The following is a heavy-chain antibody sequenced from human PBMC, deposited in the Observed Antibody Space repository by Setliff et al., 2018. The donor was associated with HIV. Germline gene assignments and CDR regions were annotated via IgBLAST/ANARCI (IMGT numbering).Heavy chain of an antibody. CDR3: ARLLGRTVVVINAGFDY. V-gene: IGHV4-38-2*02. D-gene: IGHD2-15*01. CDR2: IYHVGRA. Sequence: PSETLSLTCTISNYSISSGHYWGWIRQSPGKGLEWSGNIYHVGRAFYSPSLESRVSISVDTSKNQFSLRLTSVTAADTAVYYCARLLGRTVVVINAGFDYWGQGTLVTVSS. J-gene: IGHJ4*02. CDR1: NYSISSGHY.